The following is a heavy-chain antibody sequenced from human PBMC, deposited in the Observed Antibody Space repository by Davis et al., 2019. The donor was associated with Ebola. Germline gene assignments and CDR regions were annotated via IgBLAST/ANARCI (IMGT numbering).Heavy chain of an antibody. CDR2: IKTDGSEE. CDR1: GFTFSTYW. CDR3: ARVGLYESSGSFSPNPFES. V-gene: IGHV3-7*03. Sequence: GGSLRLSCATSGFTFSTYWMSWVRQAPGKGLEWVANIKTDGSEEHYVDSVKGRFTMSRDNAKNSLYLQLDSLRDDDTAVYFCARVGLYESSGSFSPNPFESWGQGTQVTVSS. D-gene: IGHD3-22*01. J-gene: IGHJ4*02.